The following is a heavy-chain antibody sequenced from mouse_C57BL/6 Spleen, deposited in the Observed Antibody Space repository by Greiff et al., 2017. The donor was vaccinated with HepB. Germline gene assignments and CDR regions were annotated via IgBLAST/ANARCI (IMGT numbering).Heavy chain of an antibody. Sequence: EVQLVESGGGLVQPKGSLKLSCAASGFSFNTYAMNWVRQAPGKGLEWVARIRSKSNNYATYYADSVKDRFTISRDDSESMLYLQMNNLKTEDTAMYYCVRQGVAYYAMDYWGQGTSVTVSS. J-gene: IGHJ4*01. CDR3: VRQGVAYYAMDY. D-gene: IGHD1-1*02. CDR1: GFSFNTYA. CDR2: IRSKSNNYAT. V-gene: IGHV10-1*01.